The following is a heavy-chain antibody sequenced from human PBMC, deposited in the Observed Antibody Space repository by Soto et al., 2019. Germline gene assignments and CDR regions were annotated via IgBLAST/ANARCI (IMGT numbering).Heavy chain of an antibody. CDR3: ARSQPPELRRGSNWFHT. J-gene: IGHJ5*02. D-gene: IGHD1-26*01. Sequence: GGSLRLSCAASGFTFSSYSMNWVRQAPGKGLEWVSSISSSSSYIYYADSVKGRFTISRDNAKNSLYLQMNSLRAEDTAVYYSARSQPPELRRGSNWFHTWGQGT. CDR1: GFTFSSYS. CDR2: ISSSSSYI. V-gene: IGHV3-21*01.